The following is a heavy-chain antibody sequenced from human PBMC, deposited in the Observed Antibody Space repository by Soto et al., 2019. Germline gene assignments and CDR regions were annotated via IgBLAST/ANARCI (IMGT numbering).Heavy chain of an antibody. D-gene: IGHD5-18*01. J-gene: IGHJ4*02. CDR1: GDTLSTHG. Sequence: QVQLVQSGAEVKKPGSSVKISCKASGDTLSTHGISWVRQAPGQGLEWMGGTIPIIGTTDYAEKFQGRVTITADESTTTSYMELNSVRPDDTAVYYCAAGDSRDTGDHWGQGTLVTVSS. CDR3: AAGDSRDTGDH. V-gene: IGHV1-69*01. CDR2: TIPIIGTT.